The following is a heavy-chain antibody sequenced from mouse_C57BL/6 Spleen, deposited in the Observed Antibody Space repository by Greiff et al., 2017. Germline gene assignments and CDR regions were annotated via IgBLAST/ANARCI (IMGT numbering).Heavy chain of an antibody. CDR1: GYTFTSYW. J-gene: IGHJ2*01. V-gene: IGHV1-74*01. CDR3: AMDYSNSYYFDY. D-gene: IGHD2-5*01. CDR2: IHPSDSDT. Sequence: QVQLQHPGAELVKPGASVKVSCKASGYTFTSYWMHWVKQRPGQGLEWIGRIHPSDSDTNYNQKFKGKATLTVDKSSSTAYMQLSSLTSEDSAVYYCAMDYSNSYYFDYWGQGTTLTVSS.